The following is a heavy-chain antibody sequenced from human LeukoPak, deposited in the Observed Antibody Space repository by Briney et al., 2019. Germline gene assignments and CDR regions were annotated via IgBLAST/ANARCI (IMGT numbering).Heavy chain of an antibody. CDR1: GGTFSSYA. CDR2: IIPIFGTA. Sequence: GASVKVSCKASGGTFSSYAISWVRQAPGQGLEWTGGIIPIFGTANYAQKFQGRVTITADESTSTAYMELSSLRSEDTAVYYCARDPGEQQLDGMDVWGQGTTVTVSS. D-gene: IGHD6-13*01. V-gene: IGHV1-69*13. CDR3: ARDPGEQQLDGMDV. J-gene: IGHJ6*02.